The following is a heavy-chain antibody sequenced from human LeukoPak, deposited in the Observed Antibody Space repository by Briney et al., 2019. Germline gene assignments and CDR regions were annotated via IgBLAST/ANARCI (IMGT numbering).Heavy chain of an antibody. J-gene: IGHJ3*02. CDR3: ARGYSGYDPPQDAFDI. V-gene: IGHV3-30-3*01. CDR2: ISYDGSNK. D-gene: IGHD5-12*01. Sequence: PGGSLRLSCAASGFTFSSYAMHWVRQAPGKGLEWVAVISYDGSNKYYADSVKGRFTISRDNSKNTLYLQMNSLRAEDTAVYYCARGYSGYDPPQDAFDIWGRGTMVTVSS. CDR1: GFTFSSYA.